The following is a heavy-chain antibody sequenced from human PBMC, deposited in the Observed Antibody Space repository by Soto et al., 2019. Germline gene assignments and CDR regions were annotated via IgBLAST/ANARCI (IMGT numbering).Heavy chain of an antibody. J-gene: IGHJ4*02. CDR3: ARTPAQDQLPRSHFDY. CDR1: GGTFSSYT. Sequence: QVQLVQSGAEVKKPGSSVKVSCKASGGTFSSYTISWVRQAPGQGLEWMGRIIPILGIANYAQKFQGRVTITADKSTSTAYMELSSLRSEDTAVYYCARTPAQDQLPRSHFDYWGQGTLVTVSS. CDR2: IIPILGIA. D-gene: IGHD2-2*01. V-gene: IGHV1-69*02.